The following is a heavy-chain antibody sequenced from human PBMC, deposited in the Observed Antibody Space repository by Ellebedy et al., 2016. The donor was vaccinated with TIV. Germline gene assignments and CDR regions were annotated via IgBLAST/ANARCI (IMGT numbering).Heavy chain of an antibody. D-gene: IGHD2-2*01. Sequence: GESLKISCAASGFTFSTSSLNWVRQAPGKGLEWVAYISSSFGTIYYADSVKGRFTISRDNAKNSMYLQMNSLRDEDTAVYYCARESLGYCSTTTCPRWFDPWGQGTLVTVSS. CDR1: GFTFSTSS. V-gene: IGHV3-48*02. CDR3: ARESLGYCSTTTCPRWFDP. CDR2: ISSSFGTI. J-gene: IGHJ5*02.